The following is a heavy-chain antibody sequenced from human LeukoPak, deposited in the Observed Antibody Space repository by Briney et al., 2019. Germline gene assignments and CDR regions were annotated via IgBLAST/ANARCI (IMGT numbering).Heavy chain of an antibody. Sequence: SETLSLTCTVSGGSISSYYWSWIRRPPGKGLEWIGYIYNSGSTNHNPSLKSRVTISLDTSKNQFSLKLSSVTAADTAVYYCARAPTTVVTPYYFDYWGQGTLVTVSS. J-gene: IGHJ4*02. CDR1: GGSISSYY. CDR2: IYNSGST. D-gene: IGHD4-23*01. V-gene: IGHV4-59*01. CDR3: ARAPTTVVTPYYFDY.